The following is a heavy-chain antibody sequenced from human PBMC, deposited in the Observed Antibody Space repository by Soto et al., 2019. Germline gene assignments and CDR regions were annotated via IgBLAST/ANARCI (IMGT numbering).Heavy chain of an antibody. J-gene: IGHJ4*02. D-gene: IGHD3-22*01. CDR1: GFTVSSNY. V-gene: IGHV3-53*01. CDR2: IYSGGST. CDR3: ARVDDSSGFYYGVDY. Sequence: GGSLRLSCAVSGFTVSSNYMSWVRQAPGKGLEWVSVIYSGGSTYYADSVKGRFAISRDNSKNTLYLHMNSLRAEDTAVYYCARVDDSSGFYYGVDYWGQGTLVTVSS.